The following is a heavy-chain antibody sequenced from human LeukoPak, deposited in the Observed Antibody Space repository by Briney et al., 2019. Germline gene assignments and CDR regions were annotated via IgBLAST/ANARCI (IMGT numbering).Heavy chain of an antibody. D-gene: IGHD6-25*01. V-gene: IGHV5-51*01. CDR3: MRQDTEASGYHYGVDV. CDR1: GYKFSNYL. J-gene: IGHJ6*02. CDR2: IYPADSDI. Sequence: GEPLKTPCEASGYKFSNYLLGGVRQMPGKGLEWMGRIYPADSDIRYSPSFQGQVTISADKSITTAYLQWSSLNASDTAMYYCMRQDTEASGYHYGVDVWGQGTTVTVSS.